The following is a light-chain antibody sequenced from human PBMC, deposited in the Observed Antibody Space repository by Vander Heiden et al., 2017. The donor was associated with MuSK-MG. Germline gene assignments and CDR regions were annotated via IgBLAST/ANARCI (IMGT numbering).Light chain of an antibody. Sequence: DIQMTQSPSSLSASVGDRVTITYRASQSISSYLNWYQQKPGKAPKLLIYAASSLQSGVPSRFSGSGSGTDFTLTISSLQPEDFATYYCQQSYSTLFLTFGGGTKVEIK. V-gene: IGKV1-39*01. CDR1: QSISSY. CDR3: QQSYSTLFLT. CDR2: AAS. J-gene: IGKJ4*01.